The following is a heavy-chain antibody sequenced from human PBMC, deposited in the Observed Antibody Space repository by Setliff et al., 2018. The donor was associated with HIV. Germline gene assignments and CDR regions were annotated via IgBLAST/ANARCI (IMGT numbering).Heavy chain of an antibody. CDR1: GGTISSYY. J-gene: IGHJ4*02. D-gene: IGHD3-22*01. Sequence: SETLSLTCTVSGGTISSYYLSWIRQPPGKGLEWIGYIYTSGSTNYNPSLKSRVTISVDTSKNQFSLKLSSVTAADTAVYYCARGLSFYDPGGFDYWGQGTQVTVSS. CDR2: IYTSGST. CDR3: ARGLSFYDPGGFDY. V-gene: IGHV4-4*09.